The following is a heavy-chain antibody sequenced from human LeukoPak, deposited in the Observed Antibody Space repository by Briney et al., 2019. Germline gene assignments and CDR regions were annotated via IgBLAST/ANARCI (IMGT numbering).Heavy chain of an antibody. D-gene: IGHD3-10*01. J-gene: IGHJ6*03. Sequence: PSETLSLTCTVSGGSISSSSSYWGWIRQPPGKGLEWIGSIYYSGSTYYNPSLKSRVTISVDTSKNHFSLKLSSVTAADTAVYYCARHRYYYRSGSYYGAPYYMDVWGKGTTVTISS. CDR1: GGSISSSSSY. CDR2: IYYSGST. CDR3: ARHRYYYRSGSYYGAPYYMDV. V-gene: IGHV4-39*01.